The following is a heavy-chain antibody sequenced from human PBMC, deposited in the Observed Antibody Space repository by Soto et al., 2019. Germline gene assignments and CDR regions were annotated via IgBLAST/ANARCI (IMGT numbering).Heavy chain of an antibody. Sequence: SETLSLTCAVSGGSISSNSWWSWVRQPPGKGLEWIGQITYSGGTKYNPSLKSRVTISVDRSKNQFSLKLSSVTAADTAVYYCASLYCSGGSCTWSFDYWGQGTLVTVSS. J-gene: IGHJ4*02. CDR3: ASLYCSGGSCTWSFDY. D-gene: IGHD2-15*01. CDR2: ITYSGGT. V-gene: IGHV4-4*02. CDR1: GGSISSNSW.